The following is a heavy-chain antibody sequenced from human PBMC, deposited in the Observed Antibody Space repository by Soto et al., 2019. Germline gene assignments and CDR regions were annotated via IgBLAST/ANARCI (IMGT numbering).Heavy chain of an antibody. CDR2: INSDGSST. CDR1: GFTFSNYW. Sequence: EVQLVESGGGLVQPGGSLRLSCAASGFTFSNYWMHWVRQAPGKGLVWVSRINSDGSSTSYADSVKGRFTISRDNAKNTLYLQMNSLRAEDTALDYCASFWVPGGWWFDPWGQGTLVTVSS. CDR3: ASFWVPGGWWFDP. D-gene: IGHD3-3*01. J-gene: IGHJ5*02. V-gene: IGHV3-74*01.